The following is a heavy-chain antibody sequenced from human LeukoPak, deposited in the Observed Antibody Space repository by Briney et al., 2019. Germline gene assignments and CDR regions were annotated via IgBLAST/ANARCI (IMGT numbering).Heavy chain of an antibody. CDR3: AATVDSSGYYYRALFDY. V-gene: IGHV1-58*01. CDR1: GFTFTSSA. CDR2: IVVGSGNT. D-gene: IGHD3-22*01. Sequence: GASVKVSCKASGFTFTSSAVQWVRQARGQRLEWIGWIVVGSGNTNYAQKFQERVTITRDMSTSTAYMELSSLRPEDTAVYYCAATVDSSGYYYRALFDYWGQGTLVTVSS. J-gene: IGHJ4*02.